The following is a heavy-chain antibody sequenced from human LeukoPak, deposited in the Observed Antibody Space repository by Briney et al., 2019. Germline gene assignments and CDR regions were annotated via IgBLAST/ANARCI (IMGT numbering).Heavy chain of an antibody. CDR2: IYYSGSP. J-gene: IGHJ4*02. CDR3: ARCYYYDSSGPDY. CDR1: GGSISSSSYY. D-gene: IGHD3-22*01. Sequence: SETLSLTCTVSGGSISSSSYYWGWIRQPPGKGLEWIGSIYYSGSPYYNPSLKSRVTISVDTSKNQFSLKLSSVTAADTAVYYCARCYYYDSSGPDYWGQGTLVTVSS. V-gene: IGHV4-39*01.